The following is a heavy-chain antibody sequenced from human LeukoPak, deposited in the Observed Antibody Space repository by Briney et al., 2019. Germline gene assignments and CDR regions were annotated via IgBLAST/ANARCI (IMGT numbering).Heavy chain of an antibody. D-gene: IGHD3-22*01. CDR1: GFTFSSYA. CDR2: ISGSGGST. J-gene: IGHJ4*02. V-gene: IGHV3-23*01. CDR3: AKRDVDDSSGFDY. Sequence: GGSLRLSCAASGFTFSSYAMSWVRQAQGKVMEWVSAISGSGGSTYYADSVKGRFTISRDNSKNTLYLQMNSLRAEDTAVYYCAKRDVDDSSGFDYWGQGTLVTVSS.